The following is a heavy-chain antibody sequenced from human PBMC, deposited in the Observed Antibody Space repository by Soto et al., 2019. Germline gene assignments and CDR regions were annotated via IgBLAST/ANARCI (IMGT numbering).Heavy chain of an antibody. CDR1: GFIFSHHG. V-gene: IGHV3-30*18. CDR2: VSSDGSIT. CDR3: ANESDYYSNSKWSCDS. Sequence: QVQLVESGGGVVQPGRSLRLSCAASGFIFSHHGMHWVRQAPGKGLEWLTVVSSDGSITYDADSVRGRFAISRDNSKNTLYLHMNSLRTEDTAVYYCANESDYYSNSKWSCDSWGQGILVTVSS. J-gene: IGHJ4*02. D-gene: IGHD2-21*01.